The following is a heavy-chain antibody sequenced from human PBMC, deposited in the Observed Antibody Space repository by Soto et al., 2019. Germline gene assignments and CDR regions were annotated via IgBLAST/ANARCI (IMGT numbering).Heavy chain of an antibody. J-gene: IGHJ3*02. CDR3: ARELYYGEGSIAFDI. V-gene: IGHV3-7*01. CDR2: IKQDGSER. Sequence: GGSLRLSCAASGFTFSSYWMSWVRQAPGKGLEWVANIKQDGSERYYVDSVKGRFTISRDNAKNSLYLQMNSLRAEDTAVYYCARELYYGEGSIAFDIWGQGTMVTVSS. D-gene: IGHD4-17*01. CDR1: GFTFSSYW.